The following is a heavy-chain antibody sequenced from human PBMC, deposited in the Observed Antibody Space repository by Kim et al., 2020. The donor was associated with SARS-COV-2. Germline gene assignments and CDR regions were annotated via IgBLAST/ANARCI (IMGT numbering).Heavy chain of an antibody. Sequence: SETLSLTCTVSGGSVSSDYWSWIRQPAGKGLEWIGRIYGSGETNYKSSFRSRVTMSLDTTKNQVSLTLSFVTAADTAVYFCARGLYGSVEASWGQGIQVT. D-gene: IGHD2-2*02. V-gene: IGHV4-4*07. CDR1: GGSVSSDY. CDR2: IYGSGET. J-gene: IGHJ5*02. CDR3: ARGLYGSVEAS.